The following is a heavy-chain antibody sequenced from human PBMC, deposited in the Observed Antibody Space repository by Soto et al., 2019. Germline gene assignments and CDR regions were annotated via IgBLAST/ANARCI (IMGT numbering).Heavy chain of an antibody. V-gene: IGHV3-23*01. CDR1: GSTFSFYP. D-gene: IGHD1-26*01. CDR2: MSSSAGTI. J-gene: IGHJ4*02. CDR3: ANWGKSGSDF. Sequence: GGSLRLSCAASGSTFSFYPMSWVRQAPGKGLEWVSGMSSSAGTIYYADPVKGRFTISRDNSKNTLYLQMDSLRAEDTGVYYCANWGKSGSDFWGQGTLVTVSS.